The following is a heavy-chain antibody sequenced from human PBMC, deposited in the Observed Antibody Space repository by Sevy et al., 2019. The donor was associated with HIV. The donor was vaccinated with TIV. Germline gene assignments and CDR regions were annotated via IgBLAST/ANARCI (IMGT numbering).Heavy chain of an antibody. V-gene: IGHV3-53*01. CDR2: IYSGDKT. CDR3: ARLNVYYYDDDGYYTTGNAFDI. D-gene: IGHD3-22*01. Sequence: GGSLRLSCAASGFSVSDTYMSWVRQAPGKGLEWVSVIYSGDKTYHADSVKGRFTISRDSSKNTIYLQLNSLRTEDTAVYYCARLNVYYYDDDGYYTTGNAFDIWAKGQWSPSPQ. CDR1: GFSVSDTY. J-gene: IGHJ3*02.